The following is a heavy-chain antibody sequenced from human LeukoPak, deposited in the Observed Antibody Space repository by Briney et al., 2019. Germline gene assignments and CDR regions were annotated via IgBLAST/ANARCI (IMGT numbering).Heavy chain of an antibody. Sequence: GGSLRLSCAASGFTFSSYAMSWVRQAPGKGLEWVSAISGSGGSTYYADSVKGRFTISRDNSKNTLYLQMNNLRAEDTAVYYCAKDRTSGWQPYYFDYWGQGTLVAVSS. CDR3: AKDRTSGWQPYYFDY. CDR1: GFTFSSYA. J-gene: IGHJ4*02. D-gene: IGHD6-19*01. CDR2: ISGSGGST. V-gene: IGHV3-23*01.